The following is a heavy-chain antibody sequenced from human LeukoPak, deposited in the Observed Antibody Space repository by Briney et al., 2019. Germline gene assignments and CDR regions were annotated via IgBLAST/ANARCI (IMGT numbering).Heavy chain of an antibody. CDR3: ARSSSVYNWNDRALFDY. CDR2: ISYDGSNK. J-gene: IGHJ4*02. D-gene: IGHD1-1*01. CDR1: GFTFSSYA. Sequence: PGGSLRLSCAVSGFTFSSYAMSWVRQAPGKGLEWVAVISYDGSNKYYADSVKGRFTISRDNSKNTLYLQMNSLRAEDTAVYYCARSSSVYNWNDRALFDYWGQGTLVTVSS. V-gene: IGHV3-30-3*01.